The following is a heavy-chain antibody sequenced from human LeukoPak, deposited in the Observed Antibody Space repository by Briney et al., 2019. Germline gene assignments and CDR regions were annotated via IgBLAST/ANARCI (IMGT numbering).Heavy chain of an antibody. D-gene: IGHD1-26*01. CDR3: ARGSGGATWEAGFDP. Sequence: ASVKVSCKASGYTFTSYDINWVRQATGQGLEWMGWMNPNSGNTGYAQKFQGRVTMTRNTSISTAYMELSSLRSEDTAAYYCARGSGGATWEAGFDPWGQGTLVTVSS. CDR2: MNPNSGNT. CDR1: GYTFTSYD. J-gene: IGHJ5*02. V-gene: IGHV1-8*01.